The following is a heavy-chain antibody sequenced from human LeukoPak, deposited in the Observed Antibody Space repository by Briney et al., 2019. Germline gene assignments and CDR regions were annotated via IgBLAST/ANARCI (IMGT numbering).Heavy chain of an antibody. CDR1: GFTFSTYA. CDR2: MSFDGTDK. Sequence: PGRSLRLSCAASGFTFSTYAMHRVRQAPGKRLEWVAIMSFDGTDKYYADSVKGRFTISRDNSKNTLFLQLNSLRSDDTAVYFCAREVSGAFDTWGQGTMVTVSS. CDR3: AREVSGAFDT. V-gene: IGHV3-30*01. J-gene: IGHJ3*02.